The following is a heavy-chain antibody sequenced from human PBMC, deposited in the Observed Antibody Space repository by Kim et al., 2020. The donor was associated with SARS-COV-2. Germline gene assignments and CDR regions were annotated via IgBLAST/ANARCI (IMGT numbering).Heavy chain of an antibody. V-gene: IGHV1-69*04. CDR3: ATADLDY. CDR1: GGTFKSYG. J-gene: IGHJ4*02. CDR2: IIPVLETP. Sequence: SVKVSCKTSGGTFKSYGINWVRQAPGQGLEWLGRIIPVLETPTYAQKFQGRVTITADRSTSTAYMELTSLRSEDTAVYYCATADLDYWGQGTLVTVSS.